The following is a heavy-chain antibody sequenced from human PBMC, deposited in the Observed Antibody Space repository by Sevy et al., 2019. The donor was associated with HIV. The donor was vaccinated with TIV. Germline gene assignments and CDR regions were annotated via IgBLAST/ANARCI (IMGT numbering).Heavy chain of an antibody. CDR2: FDPEDGET. V-gene: IGHV1-24*01. CDR1: GYTLTQLS. J-gene: IGHJ4*02. D-gene: IGHD3-22*01. Sequence: DPVKVSCKVSGYTLTQLSMHWVGQAPRKGLERMGSFDPEDGETLYAQKFQGRVTMTEDTSTDIAYMELSSLRSEDTAIYYCATAKDYYESSGSPFDYWGQGTLVTVSS. CDR3: ATAKDYYESSGSPFDY.